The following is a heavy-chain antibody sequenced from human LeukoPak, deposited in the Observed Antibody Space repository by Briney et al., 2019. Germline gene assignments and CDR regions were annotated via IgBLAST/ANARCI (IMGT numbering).Heavy chain of an antibody. V-gene: IGHV1-69*13. D-gene: IGHD2-2*01. CDR1: GGTFSSYA. CDR3: ARDGEYCSSTSCANWFDP. Sequence: ASVKVSCKASGGTFSSYAISWVRQAPGQGLEWMGGINPIFGTANYAQKFQGRVTITADESTSTAYMELSSLRSEDTAVYYCARDGEYCSSTSCANWFDPWGQGTLVTVSS. CDR2: INPIFGTA. J-gene: IGHJ5*02.